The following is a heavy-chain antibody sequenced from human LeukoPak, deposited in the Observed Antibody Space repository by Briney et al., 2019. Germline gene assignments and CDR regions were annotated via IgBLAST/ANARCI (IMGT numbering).Heavy chain of an antibody. CDR1: GFTFSSYG. J-gene: IGHJ4*02. V-gene: IGHV3-23*01. CDR2: ISGSGGST. Sequence: GGSLRLSCAASGFTFSSYGMSWVRQAPGKGLEWVSAISGSGGSTYYADSVKGRFTISRDNSKNTLCLQMNSLRAEDTAVYYCAKLLYYDSSQPYWGQGTLVTVSS. CDR3: AKLLYYDSSQPY. D-gene: IGHD3-22*01.